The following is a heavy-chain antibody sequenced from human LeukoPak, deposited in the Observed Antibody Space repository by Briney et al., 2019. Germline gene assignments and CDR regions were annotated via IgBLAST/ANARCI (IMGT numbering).Heavy chain of an antibody. V-gene: IGHV1-18*01. CDR3: ARDREYSSGWGNPGY. CDR1: GYTFTSYG. Sequence: VAVKVSCKASGYTFTSYGISWVRQAPGQGLEWMGWISAYNGNTNYAQKLQGRGTMTTDTSTSTAYMELRSLRPDDTAVYYCARDREYSSGWGNPGYWGQGTLVTVSS. CDR2: ISAYNGNT. J-gene: IGHJ4*02. D-gene: IGHD6-19*01.